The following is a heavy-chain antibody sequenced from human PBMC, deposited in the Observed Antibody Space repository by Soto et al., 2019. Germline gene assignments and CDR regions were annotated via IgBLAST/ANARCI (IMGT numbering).Heavy chain of an antibody. Sequence: GASVKVSCKASRYTFTNYDINWVRQVTGQGLEWMGWMNPNNGNAGYAQKFQGRVTMTRSTSIGTAYLELSSLRSEDTAVYYCATRGPIFGVVNGVDVWVQGTTVTVSS. J-gene: IGHJ6*02. CDR1: RYTFTNYD. CDR2: MNPNNGNA. V-gene: IGHV1-8*01. D-gene: IGHD3-3*01. CDR3: ATRGPIFGVVNGVDV.